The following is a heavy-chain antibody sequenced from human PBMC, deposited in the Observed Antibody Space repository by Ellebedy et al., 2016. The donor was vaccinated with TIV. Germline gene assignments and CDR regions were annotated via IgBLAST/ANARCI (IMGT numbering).Heavy chain of an antibody. D-gene: IGHD3-16*01. Sequence: GGSLRLSCAASGFTFSNYAMSWVRRSPGTGLDWVSLISGSGEYTYYADSVKGRLTISRDNSKNTLYLQMNSLRAEDTAVYYCAKLRTFGGVNGEYDYWGLGTLVTVSS. V-gene: IGHV3-23*01. CDR3: AKLRTFGGVNGEYDY. J-gene: IGHJ4*02. CDR1: GFTFSNYA. CDR2: ISGSGEYT.